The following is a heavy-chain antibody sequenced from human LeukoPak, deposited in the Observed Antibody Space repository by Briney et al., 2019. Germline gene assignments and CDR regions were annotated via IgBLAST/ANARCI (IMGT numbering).Heavy chain of an antibody. CDR1: GVSISGYY. V-gene: IGHV4-59*08. D-gene: IGHD3-16*01. J-gene: IGHJ5*02. CDR3: AGCYDYIWGINAFDP. CDR2: IYYSGST. Sequence: SETLSLTCTVSGVSISGYYWSWIRQPPGKGLEWIGYIYYSGSTNYNPSLKSRVSISVGTSKNQFSLTLSYVTAADAAAFYCAGCYDYIWGINAFDPWGQGTLVTVSS.